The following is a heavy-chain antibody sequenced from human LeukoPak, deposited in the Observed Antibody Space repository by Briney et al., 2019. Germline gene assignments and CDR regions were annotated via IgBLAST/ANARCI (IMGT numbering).Heavy chain of an antibody. V-gene: IGHV3-66*01. D-gene: IGHD2-21*02. CDR3: AKDSTASCYSPLDY. CDR2: LYSGGNR. J-gene: IGHJ4*02. CDR1: GFNVSSKY. Sequence: GGSLRLSCAASGFNVSSKYMSWVRQAPGKGLEWVSVLYSGGNRDYADSVKGRFTVSRDNSKNTLFLQMNSLRVEDTAVYYCAKDSTASCYSPLDYWGQGTLVTVSS.